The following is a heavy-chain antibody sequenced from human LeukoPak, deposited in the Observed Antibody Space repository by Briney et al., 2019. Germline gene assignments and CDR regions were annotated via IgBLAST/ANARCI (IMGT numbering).Heavy chain of an antibody. CDR1: GGSISSSSYY. V-gene: IGHV4-39*01. CDR2: IYYSGST. CDR3: ARSDNWNYSFWFDP. D-gene: IGHD1-7*01. J-gene: IGHJ5*02. Sequence: KPSETLSLTCTVSGGSISSSSYYWGWSRQPRGKGLEWIGSIYYSGSTYYNPSLKTRVPIPVDTSKNQFFLKLRSVTAADTAVYYCARSDNWNYSFWFDPWGQGTLVTVSS.